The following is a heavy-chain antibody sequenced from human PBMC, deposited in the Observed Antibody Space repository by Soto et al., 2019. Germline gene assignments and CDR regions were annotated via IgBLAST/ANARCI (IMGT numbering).Heavy chain of an antibody. CDR3: ATVLGEGYGMDV. Sequence: GASVKVSCKVSGYTFTDYYMHWVQQAPGKGLEWMGLVDPEDGETIYAEKFQGRVTITADTSTDTAYMELSSLRPEDTAVYYCATVLGEGYGMDVWGQGTTVTVSS. J-gene: IGHJ6*02. D-gene: IGHD6-13*01. V-gene: IGHV1-69-2*01. CDR1: GYTFTDYY. CDR2: VDPEDGET.